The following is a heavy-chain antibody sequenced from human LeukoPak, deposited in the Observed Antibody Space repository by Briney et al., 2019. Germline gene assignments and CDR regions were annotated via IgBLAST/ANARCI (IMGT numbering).Heavy chain of an antibody. D-gene: IGHD5-24*01. Sequence: SETLSLTCSVSGASVITTAYFWNWIRQPAGEGLEWMGRIYASGNTHYNPSLKSRVTMSLDTSKNQFSLTMNSVTAADSAVYFCASYREAYDLYPHGLDVWGRGTVVTVSS. J-gene: IGHJ3*01. CDR3: ASYREAYDLYPHGLDV. CDR1: GASVITTAYF. CDR2: IYASGNT. V-gene: IGHV4-61*02.